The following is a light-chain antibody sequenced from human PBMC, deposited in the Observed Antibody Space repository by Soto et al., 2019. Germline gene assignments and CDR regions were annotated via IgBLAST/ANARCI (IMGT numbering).Light chain of an antibody. J-gene: IGKJ2*01. V-gene: IGKV1-5*01. CDR3: QQYNTYSYT. CDR2: DAS. CDR1: QSISNW. Sequence: DIQMTQSPSTLSASVGDRVTITCRASQSISNWLAWDQQRPGKAPKLLIYDASTLESWVPSRFSGSGSGTEFTLTISGLRPDDFATYYCQQYNTYSYTFGQGTKLEIK.